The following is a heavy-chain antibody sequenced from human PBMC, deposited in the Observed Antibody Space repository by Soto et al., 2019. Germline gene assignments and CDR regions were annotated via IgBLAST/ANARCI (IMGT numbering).Heavy chain of an antibody. CDR1: GFTFSSYA. D-gene: IGHD6-19*01. J-gene: IGHJ4*02. CDR3: GRDRQWLVGLFDY. V-gene: IGHV3-33*01. Sequence: QVQLVESGGGVVQPGRSLRLSCAASGFTFSSYAMHWVRQAPGKGLEWVAVIWYDGSNKYYADSVKGRFTISRDNSKNTLYLQMNSLRAEGTALFCCGRDRQWLVGLFDYWGQGTLVTVSS. CDR2: IWYDGSNK.